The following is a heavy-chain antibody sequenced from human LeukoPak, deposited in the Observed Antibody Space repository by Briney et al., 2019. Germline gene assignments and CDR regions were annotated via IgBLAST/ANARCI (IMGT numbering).Heavy chain of an antibody. D-gene: IGHD6-19*01. CDR3: ARGAVLNWFDP. CDR1: GGSSSIYY. Sequence: SETLSLTCTVSGGSSSIYYWSWVRQPPGKGLEWIGNIYNSGSTNYNPSLKSRVIISVDTSKNQFSLKLSSVTAADTAVYYCARGAVLNWFDPWGQGTLVTVSS. J-gene: IGHJ5*02. CDR2: IYNSGST. V-gene: IGHV4-59*08.